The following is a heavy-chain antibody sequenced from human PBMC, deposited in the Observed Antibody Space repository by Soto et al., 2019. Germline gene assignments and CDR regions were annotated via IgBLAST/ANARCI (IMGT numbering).Heavy chain of an antibody. CDR3: AREGGGGFSYGGY. V-gene: IGHV3-33*01. CDR1: GFTFRSSG. J-gene: IGHJ4*02. CDR2: IWYDGNNK. D-gene: IGHD4-17*01. Sequence: QVQLVESGGGVVQRGGSLRLSCEASGFTFRSSGMHWVRQAPGKGLEWVSSIWYDGNNKYYADSVKGRFIIYRDNTKSTLDLQMNRLRGEERGVYYCAREGGGGFSYGGYWGQGTLVAVSS.